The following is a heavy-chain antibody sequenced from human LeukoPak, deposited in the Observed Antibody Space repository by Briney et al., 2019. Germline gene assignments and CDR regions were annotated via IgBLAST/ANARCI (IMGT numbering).Heavy chain of an antibody. V-gene: IGHV3-30*18. CDR1: GFTFSSYG. D-gene: IGHD3-10*01. CDR3: AKGGWFGELPYYYFDY. J-gene: IGHJ4*01. Sequence: GGSLRLSCAASGFTFSSYGMHWVRQAPGKGLEWVAVISYDGSNKYYADSVKGRFTISRDNSKNRLYLQMNSLRAEDTAVYYCAKGGWFGELPYYYFDYWGQGTLVTVSS. CDR2: ISYDGSNK.